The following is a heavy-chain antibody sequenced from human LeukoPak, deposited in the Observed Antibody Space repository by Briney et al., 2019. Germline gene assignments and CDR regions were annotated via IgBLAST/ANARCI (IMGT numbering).Heavy chain of an antibody. V-gene: IGHV1-2*02. CDR2: INPNSGGT. CDR3: AKSGYSYGYGYYYYMDV. CDR1: GYSFTSYG. D-gene: IGHD5-18*01. J-gene: IGHJ6*03. Sequence: ASVKVSCKASGYSFTSYGLNWVRQAPGQGLEWMGWINPNSGGTNYAQKFQGRVTMTRDTSISTAYMELSRLRSDDTAVYYCAKSGYSYGYGYYYYMDVWGKGTTVTVSS.